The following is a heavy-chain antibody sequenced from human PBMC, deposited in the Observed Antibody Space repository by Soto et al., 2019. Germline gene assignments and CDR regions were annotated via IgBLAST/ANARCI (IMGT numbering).Heavy chain of an antibody. CDR1: GGSTTSSY. J-gene: IGHJ6*02. CDR2: IYDTGISGYTPST. CDR3: ARGEDAFFYYGLDV. V-gene: IGHV4-59*01. Sequence: SETLSLTCTVSGGSTTSSYWGWIRRPPGKGLEWIAYIYDTGISGYTPSTSYNPSLKSRVTMSVDTSKSQFSLKLTSVTAADTAVYYCARGEDAFFYYGLDVWGQGITVTVSS.